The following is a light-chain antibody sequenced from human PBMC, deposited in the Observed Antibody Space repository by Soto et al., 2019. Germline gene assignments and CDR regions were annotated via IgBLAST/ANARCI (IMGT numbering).Light chain of an antibody. CDR1: QTIKKY. Sequence: IQMTQSPSSLSASVGDRVTVTCRASQTIKKYLNWYQCKPGKAPKLLIYGASNLQRGVPSRFSGSGSGTDFTITISRLETEDFATYYCHPIFSAPFTFGQGPGLE. V-gene: IGKV1-39*01. CDR3: HPIFSAPFT. J-gene: IGKJ2*01. CDR2: GAS.